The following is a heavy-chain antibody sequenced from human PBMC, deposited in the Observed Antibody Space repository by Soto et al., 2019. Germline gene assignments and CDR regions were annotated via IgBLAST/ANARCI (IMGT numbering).Heavy chain of an antibody. CDR2: IYYSGST. Sequence: PSETLSLTGTVSGGSISSYYWSWIRQPPGKGLEWIGYIYYSGSTNYNPSLKSRVTISVDTSKNQFSLKLSSVTAADTAVYYCARLPTIFGVDSPGWFDPWGQGTLVTVSS. CDR1: GGSISSYY. CDR3: ARLPTIFGVDSPGWFDP. V-gene: IGHV4-59*01. J-gene: IGHJ5*02. D-gene: IGHD3-3*01.